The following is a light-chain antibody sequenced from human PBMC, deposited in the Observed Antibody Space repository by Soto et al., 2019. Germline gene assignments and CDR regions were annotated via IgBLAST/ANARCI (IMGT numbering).Light chain of an antibody. Sequence: DIQMTQSPSTLSASVGDRITITCRASQSIIRWLAWYQQKSGRAPKVLIYKAPTLESGVPSRFSASGFRTEFTLTISGLQPDDFATYYCQEYTTSFTWTFGPGTKVGIK. CDR1: QSIIRW. CDR2: KAP. J-gene: IGKJ1*01. V-gene: IGKV1-5*03. CDR3: QEYTTSFTWT.